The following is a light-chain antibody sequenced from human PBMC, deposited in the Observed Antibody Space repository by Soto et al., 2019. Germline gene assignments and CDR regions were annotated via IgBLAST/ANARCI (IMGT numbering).Light chain of an antibody. V-gene: IGLV1-44*01. CDR2: YNN. J-gene: IGLJ1*01. CDR3: AAWDDTLKRYV. CDR1: NSNIASNT. Sequence: QAVVTQPPSASETPGQTVSISCSGSNSNIASNTVNWYQHLPGTAPKLLIYYNNQRPSGVPDRFSGSKSGTSASLAISGLQSEDESDYYCAAWDDTLKRYVFGTVTKVTVL.